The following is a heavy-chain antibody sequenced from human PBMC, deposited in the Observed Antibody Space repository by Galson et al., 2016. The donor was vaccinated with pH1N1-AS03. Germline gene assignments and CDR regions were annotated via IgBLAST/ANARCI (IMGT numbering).Heavy chain of an antibody. CDR2: ISFRGSS. Sequence: SGAEVKKPGQSLKISCKASGYTFSDYYMHWVRQPPGKGLEWIGSISFRGSSYYNPSLKSRVRISIDESNNQFSLDLNSLTAADTALYYCVMDTTTWMRFDYWGQGVLVIVSS. J-gene: IGHJ4*02. CDR1: GYTFSDYY. V-gene: IGHV4-38-2*02. CDR3: VMDTTTWMRFDY. D-gene: IGHD1-1*01.